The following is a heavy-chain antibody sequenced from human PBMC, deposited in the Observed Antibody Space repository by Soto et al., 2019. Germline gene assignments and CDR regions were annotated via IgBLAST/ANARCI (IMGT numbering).Heavy chain of an antibody. V-gene: IGHV4-39*01. CDR3: GRWYSSSLDGWFDP. Sequence: SETMSLTYTVADGSIRSYYWGWIRKPPGKGLEWIGSISYSGSTYYNPSLKSRVTISVDTSKNQFSLKLSSVTAADTAVYYCGRWYSSSLDGWFDPWGQGTLVTVSS. CDR1: DGSIRSYY. J-gene: IGHJ5*02. D-gene: IGHD6-13*01. CDR2: ISYSGST.